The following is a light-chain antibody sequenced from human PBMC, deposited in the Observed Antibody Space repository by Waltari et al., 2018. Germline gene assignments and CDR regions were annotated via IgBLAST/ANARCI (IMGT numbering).Light chain of an antibody. J-gene: IGKJ3*01. V-gene: IGKV3-15*01. Sequence: EIVMTQSPATLSVSPGERATLSCRASQSVSSNLAWYQQKPAQAPGLLITGASTRATGIPARFSGSGSGTEFTLTISSLQSEDFAVYYCQQYNNWPFTFGPGTKVDIK. CDR2: GAS. CDR3: QQYNNWPFT. CDR1: QSVSSN.